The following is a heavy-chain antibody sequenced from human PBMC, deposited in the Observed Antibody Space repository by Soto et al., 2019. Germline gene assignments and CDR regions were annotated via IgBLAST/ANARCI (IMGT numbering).Heavy chain of an antibody. J-gene: IGHJ4*02. D-gene: IGHD3-22*01. CDR1: GGSISSFYYY. Sequence: PSDTLSLTCTVSGGSISSFYYYWSWIRQPPGKGLEWIGSIYYSGTTYYNPSLKSRVTISVDTSKNQFSLKLSSVTAADTAVYYCARADYDSRGYYSFFRNWGQGTLVTVSS. V-gene: IGHV4-30-4*02. CDR2: IYYSGTT. CDR3: ARADYDSRGYYSFFRN.